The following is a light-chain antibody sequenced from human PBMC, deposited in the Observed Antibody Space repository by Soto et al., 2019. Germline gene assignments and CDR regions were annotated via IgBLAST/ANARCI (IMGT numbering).Light chain of an antibody. CDR3: CSYAGSSTSYV. CDR2: EVS. V-gene: IGLV2-23*02. Sequence: QSALTQPASVSWSPGQSITISCTGTSSDVGSYNLVSWYQQHPGKAPKLMIYEVSKRPSGVSNRFSGSKSGNTASLTISGLQAEDEADYYCCSYAGSSTSYVLGTGTKVTV. CDR1: SSDVGSYNL. J-gene: IGLJ1*01.